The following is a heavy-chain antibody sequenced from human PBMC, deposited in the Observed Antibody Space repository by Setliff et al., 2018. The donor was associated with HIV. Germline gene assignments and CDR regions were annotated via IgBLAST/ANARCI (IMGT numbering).Heavy chain of an antibody. CDR2: IIPVFGTT. CDR1: GYTFTDYY. Sequence: GASVKVSCKASGYTFTDYYMHWVQQAPGKGLDWMGGIIPVFGTTNYAQKFQGRVTITADESTSTAYMELSSLRSEDTAVYYCARGGVYYYGSSGWSMDYWGQGTLVTVSS. V-gene: IGHV1-69*13. D-gene: IGHD3-22*01. CDR3: ARGGVYYYGSSGWSMDY. J-gene: IGHJ4*02.